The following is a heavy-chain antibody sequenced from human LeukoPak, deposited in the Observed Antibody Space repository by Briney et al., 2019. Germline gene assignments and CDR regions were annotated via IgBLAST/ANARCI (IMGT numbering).Heavy chain of an antibody. Sequence: GGSLRLSCAASGFTFRSYAMSWVRQAPGKGLEWVSAVSGSGDNTYYADSVKGRFIISRDNSKNTLDLQMNSLRAEDSAVYYCAAQWLVLGAFDIWGQGTMVTVS. V-gene: IGHV3-23*01. CDR3: AAQWLVLGAFDI. CDR2: VSGSGDNT. CDR1: GFTFRSYA. J-gene: IGHJ3*02. D-gene: IGHD6-19*01.